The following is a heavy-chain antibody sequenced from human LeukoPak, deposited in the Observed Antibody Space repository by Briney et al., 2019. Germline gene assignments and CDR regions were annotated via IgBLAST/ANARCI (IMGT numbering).Heavy chain of an antibody. CDR3: ARRKGYSSVDY. J-gene: IGHJ4*02. CDR2: IYPSGST. Sequence: LRLSCAAPGFTFSDYYMSWSRQAPGKGLEWIGSIYPSGSTYYNPSLKSRVTISVDTSRKQFSLKLSSVTAADTAVYYCARRKGYSSVDYWGQGTLVTVSS. D-gene: IGHD6-19*01. CDR1: GFTFSDYY. V-gene: IGHV4-38-2*01.